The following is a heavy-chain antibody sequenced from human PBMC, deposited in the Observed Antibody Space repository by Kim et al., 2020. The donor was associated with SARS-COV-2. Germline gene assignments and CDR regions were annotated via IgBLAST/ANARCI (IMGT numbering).Heavy chain of an antibody. J-gene: IGHJ4*02. CDR3: WRDPGDAYFEY. D-gene: IGHD2-8*01. Sequence: GGSLRLSCAASGFTFSTYWMAWVRQAPGKGLEWVANIRQDGYERDYVDSVKGRFTVSRDNAKNSLFLRMNSLRAEDTAVYYCWRDPGDAYFEYWGQGTL. V-gene: IGHV3-7*03. CDR2: IRQDGYER. CDR1: GFTFSTYW.